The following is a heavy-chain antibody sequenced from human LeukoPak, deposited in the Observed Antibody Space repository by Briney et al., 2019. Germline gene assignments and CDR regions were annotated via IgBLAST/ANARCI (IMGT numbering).Heavy chain of an antibody. CDR1: GGSISSYY. D-gene: IGHD1-26*01. CDR2: IYYSGST. Sequence: PSETLSLTCTVSGGSISSYYWSWIRQPPGKGLEWIGYIYYSGSTNYNPSLKSRVTISVDTSKNQFSLKLSSVTAADTAAYYCAREGLPYSGRDKAVFDYWGQGTLVTVSS. J-gene: IGHJ4*02. CDR3: AREGLPYSGRDKAVFDY. V-gene: IGHV4-59*01.